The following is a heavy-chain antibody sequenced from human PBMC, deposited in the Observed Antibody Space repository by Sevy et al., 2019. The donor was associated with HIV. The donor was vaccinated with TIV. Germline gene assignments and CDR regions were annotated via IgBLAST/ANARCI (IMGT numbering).Heavy chain of an antibody. D-gene: IGHD3-22*01. V-gene: IGHV3-15*01. Sequence: GGSLRLSCAASGFTFSNAWMSWVRQAPGKGLEWVGRIKSKTDGGTTDYAPPVKGRFTIARDDSKNTLYLQMNSLKNDDTAVYYCSLNTRGSSGAFDYWGQGALVTVSS. J-gene: IGHJ4*02. CDR2: IKSKTDGGTT. CDR3: SLNTRGSSGAFDY. CDR1: GFTFSNAW.